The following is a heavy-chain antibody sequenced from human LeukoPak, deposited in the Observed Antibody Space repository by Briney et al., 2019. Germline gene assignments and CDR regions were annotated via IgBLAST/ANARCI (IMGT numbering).Heavy chain of an antibody. CDR1: GFTFRSFA. CDR2: TSHDGSNK. Sequence: PGGSLRLSCAASGFTFRSFAMHWVRQAPGKGLEWVAVTSHDGSNKYYADSVKGRFTISRDNSKNTLYLQMNSLRAEDTAVYYCAKSDPDSSGYRLYYFDYWGQGTLVTVSS. J-gene: IGHJ4*02. V-gene: IGHV3-30*04. D-gene: IGHD3-22*01. CDR3: AKSDPDSSGYRLYYFDY.